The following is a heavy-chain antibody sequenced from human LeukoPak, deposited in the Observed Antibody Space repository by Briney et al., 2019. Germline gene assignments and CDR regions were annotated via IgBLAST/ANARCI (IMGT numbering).Heavy chain of an antibody. V-gene: IGHV1-69*04. J-gene: IGHJ4*02. CDR2: IIPILGIA. CDR3: ARGHCSGGSCYPGDY. D-gene: IGHD2-15*01. Sequence: ASVKVSCKASGGTFSSYAICWVRQAPGQGLEWMGRIIPILGIANYAQKFQGRVTITADKSTSTAYMELSSLRSEDTAVYYCARGHCSGGSCYPGDYWGQGTLVTVSS. CDR1: GGTFSSYA.